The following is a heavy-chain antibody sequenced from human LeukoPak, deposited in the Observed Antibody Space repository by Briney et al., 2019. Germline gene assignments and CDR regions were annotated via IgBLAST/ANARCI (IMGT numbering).Heavy chain of an antibody. V-gene: IGHV1-69*05. CDR1: GGTFSSYA. J-gene: IGHJ4*02. Sequence: ASVKVSCKASGGTFSSYAISLVRQAPGQGLEWMGGIIPIFGTANYAQKFQGRVTITTDESTSTAYMELSSLRSEDTAVCYCARSSRIQLWFLFGYWGQGTLVTVSS. CDR2: IIPIFGTA. D-gene: IGHD5-18*01. CDR3: ARSSRIQLWFLFGY.